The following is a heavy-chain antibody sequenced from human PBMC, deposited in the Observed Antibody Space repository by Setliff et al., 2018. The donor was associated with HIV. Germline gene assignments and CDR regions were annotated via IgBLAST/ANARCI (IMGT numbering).Heavy chain of an antibody. D-gene: IGHD5-18*01. V-gene: IGHV1-18*01. CDR2: ISGDNGNT. CDR1: GYTFTNNG. Sequence: ASVKVSCKASGYTFTNNGINWVRQAPGQGLEWMGWISGDNGNTKYAQKFQGRVTLTRDTSISTAYMELNRLRSDDTAVYYCARSYIAFLSTWYYGMDVWGQGTTVTVSS. J-gene: IGHJ6*02. CDR3: ARSYIAFLSTWYYGMDV.